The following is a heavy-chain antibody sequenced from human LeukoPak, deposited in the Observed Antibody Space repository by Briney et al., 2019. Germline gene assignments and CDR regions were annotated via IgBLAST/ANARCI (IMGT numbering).Heavy chain of an antibody. V-gene: IGHV4-39*02. D-gene: IGHD2-8*01. Sequence: PSETLSLTCTVSGGSISSSSYYWGWIRQPPGKGLEWIGSIYYSGSTYYNPSLKSRVTISVDASKNQFSLKLSSVTAADTAVYYCARDKTNGVWGLPYFYYYYMDVWGKGTTVTVSS. CDR1: GGSISSSSYY. CDR3: ARDKTNGVWGLPYFYYYYMDV. J-gene: IGHJ6*03. CDR2: IYYSGST.